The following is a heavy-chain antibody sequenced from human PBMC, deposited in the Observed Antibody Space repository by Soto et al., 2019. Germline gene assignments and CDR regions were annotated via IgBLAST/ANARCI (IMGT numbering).Heavy chain of an antibody. V-gene: IGHV3-30*18. Sequence: GGSLRLSCAASGFTFISYGMHWVRQAPGKGLEWVAVISYDGSNKYYADSVKGRFTISRDNSKNTLYLQMNSLRAEDTAVYYCAKDQGRYYYYGMDVWGQGTTVTVSS. CDR2: ISYDGSNK. CDR3: AKDQGRYYYYGMDV. CDR1: GFTFISYG. J-gene: IGHJ6*02.